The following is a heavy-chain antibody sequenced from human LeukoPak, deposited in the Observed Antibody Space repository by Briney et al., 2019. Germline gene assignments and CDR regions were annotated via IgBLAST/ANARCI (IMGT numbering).Heavy chain of an antibody. V-gene: IGHV3-23*01. CDR3: AKEGCTSTSCASDY. CDR1: A. Sequence: AMSXVXQXXXXXLXWVSPISGSGGSTYYADSVKGRFTISRDNSKNTLYLQMNSLRAEDTAVYYCAKEGCTSTSCASDYWGQGALVAVSS. D-gene: IGHD2-8*01. CDR2: ISGSGGST. J-gene: IGHJ4*02.